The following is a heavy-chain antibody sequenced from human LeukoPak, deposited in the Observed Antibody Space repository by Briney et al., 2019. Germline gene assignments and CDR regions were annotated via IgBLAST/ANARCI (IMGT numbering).Heavy chain of an antibody. V-gene: IGHV1-69*05. Sequence: GASVKVSCKASGGTFSSYAISWVRQAPGQGLEWMGGIIPIVGTANYAQKFQGRVTITTDESTSTAYMELSSLRSEDTAVYYCARRWFTMVRGVPTYYFDYWGQGTLVTVSS. D-gene: IGHD3-10*01. J-gene: IGHJ4*02. CDR2: IIPIVGTA. CDR3: ARRWFTMVRGVPTYYFDY. CDR1: GGTFSSYA.